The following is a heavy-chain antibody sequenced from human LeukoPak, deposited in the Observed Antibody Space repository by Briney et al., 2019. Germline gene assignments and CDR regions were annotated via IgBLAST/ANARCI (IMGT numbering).Heavy chain of an antibody. CDR1: GFTFSSYW. Sequence: GGSLRLSCAASGFTFSSYWMSWVRQAPGKGLEWVANIKQDGSEKYYVDSVKGRFTISRDNAKNSLYLQMNSLRAEDTAVYYCARLTRDTDYDILTGYYNVNYFDYWGQGTLVTVSS. V-gene: IGHV3-7*01. J-gene: IGHJ4*02. CDR3: ARLTRDTDYDILTGYYNVNYFDY. D-gene: IGHD3-9*01. CDR2: IKQDGSEK.